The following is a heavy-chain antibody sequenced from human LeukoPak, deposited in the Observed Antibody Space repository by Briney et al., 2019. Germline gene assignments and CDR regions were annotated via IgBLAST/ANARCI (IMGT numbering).Heavy chain of an antibody. Sequence: GGSLRLSCAASGFTFSSCAMHWVRQAPGKGLEWVAVISYDGSNKYYADSVKGRFTISRDNSKNTLYLQMNSLRAEDTAVYYCARVQGRYSYGSGFDYWGRGTLVTVSS. CDR1: GFTFSSCA. J-gene: IGHJ4*02. CDR3: ARVQGRYSYGSGFDY. D-gene: IGHD5-18*01. CDR2: ISYDGSNK. V-gene: IGHV3-30*04.